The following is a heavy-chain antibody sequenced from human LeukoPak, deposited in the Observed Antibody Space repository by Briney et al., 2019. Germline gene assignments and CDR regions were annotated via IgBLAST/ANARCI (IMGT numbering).Heavy chain of an antibody. CDR3: ADLDCSGGSCYLDY. CDR1: GDTFSSYT. D-gene: IGHD2-15*01. Sequence: GSSVKVSCKASGDTFSSYTISWVRQAPGQGLEWMGRIIPILGIANYAQKFQGRVTITADKSTSTAYVELSSLRSEDTAVYYCADLDCSGGSCYLDYWGQGTLVTVSS. J-gene: IGHJ4*02. V-gene: IGHV1-69*02. CDR2: IIPILGIA.